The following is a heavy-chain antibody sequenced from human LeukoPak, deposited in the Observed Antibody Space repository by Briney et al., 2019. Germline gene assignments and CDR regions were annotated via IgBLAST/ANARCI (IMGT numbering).Heavy chain of an antibody. V-gene: IGHV3-9*01. CDR3: VKDNGGGGSYYRNPLDY. CDR2: ISWNSGSI. Sequence: GGSLRLSCAASGFTFDDYAMHWVRQAPGKGLEWVSGISWNSGSIGYADSVKGRFTISRDNAKNSLYLQMNSLRAEDTALYYCVKDNGGGGSYYRNPLDYWGQGTLVTVSS. J-gene: IGHJ4*02. CDR1: GFTFDDYA. D-gene: IGHD1-26*01.